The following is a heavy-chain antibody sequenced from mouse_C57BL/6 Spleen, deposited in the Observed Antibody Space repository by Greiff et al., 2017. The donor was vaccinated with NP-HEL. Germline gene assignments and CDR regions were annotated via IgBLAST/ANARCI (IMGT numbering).Heavy chain of an antibody. CDR3: ARSRDYHAWFAY. Sequence: EVQLQQSGPELVKPGASVKIPCKASGYTFTDYNMDWVKQSHGKSLEWIGDINPNNGGTIYNQKFKGKATLTVDKSSSTSDMELRSLTSEDTAVYSCARSRDYHAWFAYWGHGTLVTVSA. V-gene: IGHV1-18*01. J-gene: IGHJ3*01. CDR2: INPNNGGT. CDR1: GYTFTDYN. D-gene: IGHD1-1*01.